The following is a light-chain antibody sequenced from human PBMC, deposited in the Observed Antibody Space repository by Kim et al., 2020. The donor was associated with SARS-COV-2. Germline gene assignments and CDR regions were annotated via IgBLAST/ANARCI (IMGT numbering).Light chain of an antibody. CDR3: QQSYSTPYT. CDR1: QSISSY. CDR2: AAS. Sequence: SAPGGDRVTITCRASQSISSYLNWYLQKPGKAPKLLIYAASSLQSGVPSRFSGSGSGTDFTLTISSLQPEDFATYYCQQSYSTPYTFGQGTKLEI. J-gene: IGKJ2*01. V-gene: IGKV1-39*01.